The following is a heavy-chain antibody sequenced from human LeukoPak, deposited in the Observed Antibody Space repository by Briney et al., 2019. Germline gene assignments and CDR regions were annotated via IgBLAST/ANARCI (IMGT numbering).Heavy chain of an antibody. Sequence: PSETLSLTCTVSGGSISSSSYYWGWIRQPPGKGLEWIGSIYYSGSTYYNPSLKSRVTISVGTSKNQFSLKLSSVTAADTAVYYCASRKLGNDYWGQGTLVTVSS. D-gene: IGHD7-27*01. CDR1: GGSISSSSYY. CDR2: IYYSGST. CDR3: ASRKLGNDY. J-gene: IGHJ4*02. V-gene: IGHV4-39*07.